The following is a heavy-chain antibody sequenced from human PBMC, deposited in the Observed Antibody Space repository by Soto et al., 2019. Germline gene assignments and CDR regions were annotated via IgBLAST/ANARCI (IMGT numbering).Heavy chain of an antibody. J-gene: IGHJ6*03. CDR3: ARVSIWSGYYYYYYMDV. CDR1: GGSISSYY. D-gene: IGHD3-3*01. Sequence: SETLSLTCTVSGGSISSYYWSWIRQPPGKGLEWIGYIYYSGSTNYNPSLKSRVTISVDTSKNQFSLKLSSVTAADTAVYYCARVSIWSGYYYYYYMDVWGKGTTVTVSS. V-gene: IGHV4-59*01. CDR2: IYYSGST.